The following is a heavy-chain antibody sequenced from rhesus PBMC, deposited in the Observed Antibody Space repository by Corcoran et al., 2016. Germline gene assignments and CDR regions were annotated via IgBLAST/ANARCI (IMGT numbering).Heavy chain of an antibody. D-gene: IGHD4-17*01. CDR1: GYSISRGYG. V-gene: IGHV4-127*01. Sequence: QVQLQESGPGLVKPSETLSLPCAVSGYSISRGYGWSWIRQPPGKGLEWIGYIGCRSGSTNYNPSLKSRVTMSKDTSKNQFSLKLSSVTAAYTAVYYCARDNYAIDYWGQGVLVTVSS. J-gene: IGHJ4*01. CDR2: IGCRSGST. CDR3: ARDNYAIDY.